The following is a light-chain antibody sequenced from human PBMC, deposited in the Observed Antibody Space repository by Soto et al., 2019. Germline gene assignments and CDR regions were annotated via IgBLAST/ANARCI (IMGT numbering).Light chain of an antibody. CDR3: QQRSYLFT. J-gene: IGKJ4*01. CDR2: DAS. CDR1: QSISSSY. V-gene: IGKV3D-20*02. Sequence: EIVMTQSPATLSVSPGERATLSCRASQSISSSYLAWYQQRPGQAPRPLIYDASNRATGIPARFSGSGSGTDFTLTINSLEPEDVAVYYCQQRSYLFTFGGGTKVDIK.